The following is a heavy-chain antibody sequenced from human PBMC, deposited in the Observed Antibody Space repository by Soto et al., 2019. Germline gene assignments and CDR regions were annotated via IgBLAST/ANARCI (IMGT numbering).Heavy chain of an antibody. CDR3: ARDFLGAHYFDY. CDR2: IYSGGST. D-gene: IGHD1-26*01. V-gene: IGHV3-53*01. Sequence: EVQLVESGGGLIQPGGSLRLSCAASGFSVSSNYMSWVRQAPGKGLEWVSVIYSGGSTYYADSVKGRFTISRDNSKNTLYLQMNSLRAEDTAVYYCARDFLGAHYFDYWGQGTLVTVSS. J-gene: IGHJ4*02. CDR1: GFSVSSNY.